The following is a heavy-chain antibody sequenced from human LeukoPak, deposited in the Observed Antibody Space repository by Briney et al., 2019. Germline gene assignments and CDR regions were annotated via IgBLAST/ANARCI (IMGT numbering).Heavy chain of an antibody. CDR1: GGSISSGDYY. V-gene: IGHV3-23*01. J-gene: IGHJ4*02. CDR2: ISGRGDNT. Sequence: LSLTCTVSGGSISSGDYYWSWIRQPPGKGLEWVSAISGRGDNTYYADSVKGRFTISRDNSKNTLFLQMNTLRAEDTAVYYCASNYYGSGTDYNPRGYWGQGTLVTVSS. CDR3: ASNYYGSGTDYNPRGY. D-gene: IGHD3-10*01.